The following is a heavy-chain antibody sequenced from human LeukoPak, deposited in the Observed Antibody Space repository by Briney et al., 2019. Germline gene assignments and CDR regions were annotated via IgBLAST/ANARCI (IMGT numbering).Heavy chain of an antibody. J-gene: IGHJ4*02. V-gene: IGHV4-59*08. CDR2: IYYSGST. Sequence: SETLSLTCTVSGGSISRYYWSWIRQSPGKGLEWIGYIYYSGSTKYNTSLKSRVTMSIDTSKSQFSLRLSSVTAADTAVYYCARTGLGPTLFDYWGQGTLVTASA. CDR1: GGSISRYY. CDR3: ARTGLGPTLFDY. D-gene: IGHD1-26*01.